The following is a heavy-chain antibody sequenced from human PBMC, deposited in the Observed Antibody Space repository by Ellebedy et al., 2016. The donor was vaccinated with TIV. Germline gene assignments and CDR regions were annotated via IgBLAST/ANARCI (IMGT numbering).Heavy chain of an antibody. D-gene: IGHD6-19*01. CDR3: AKAGGGGFSSSGWPDNYYFDY. V-gene: IGHV3-9*01. CDR1: GFTFDDYA. CDR2: ISWNSGSI. Sequence: PGGSLRLSCAASGFTFDDYAMHWVRHAPGKGLEWVSGISWNSGSIGYADSVKGRFTISRDNAKNSLYLQMNSLRAEDTALYYCAKAGGGGFSSSGWPDNYYFDYWGQGTLVTVSS. J-gene: IGHJ4*02.